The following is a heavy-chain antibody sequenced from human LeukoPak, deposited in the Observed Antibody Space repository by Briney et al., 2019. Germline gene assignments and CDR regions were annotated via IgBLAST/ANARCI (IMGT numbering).Heavy chain of an antibody. CDR2: IRYDGSNK. J-gene: IGHJ6*03. V-gene: IGHV3-30*02. D-gene: IGHD6-6*01. CDR1: GFTFSSYG. Sequence: GGSLRLSCAASGFTFSSYGMHWVRQAPGKGLEWVAFIRYDGSNKYYADSVKGRFTISRDNSKNTLYLQMNSLRAEDTAVYYCAKCRPSSFEYSSSSYYYYYMDVWGKGPRSPSP. CDR3: AKCRPSSFEYSSSSYYYYYMDV.